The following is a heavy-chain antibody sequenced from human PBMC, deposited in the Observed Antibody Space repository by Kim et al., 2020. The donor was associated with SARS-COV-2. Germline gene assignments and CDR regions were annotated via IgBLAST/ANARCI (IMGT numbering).Heavy chain of an antibody. CDR3: ARGSWRVSGWED. D-gene: IGHD6-19*01. Sequence: NSAQKLQGRVTMTTDTSTSTAYMELRSLRSDDTAVYYCARGSWRVSGWEDWGQGTLVTVSS. J-gene: IGHJ4*02. V-gene: IGHV1-18*01.